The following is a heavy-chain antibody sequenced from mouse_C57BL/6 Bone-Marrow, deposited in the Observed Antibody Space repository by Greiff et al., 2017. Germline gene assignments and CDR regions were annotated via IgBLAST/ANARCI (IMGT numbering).Heavy chain of an antibody. J-gene: IGHJ1*03. D-gene: IGHD2-4*01. CDR1: GFTFSSYA. CDR2: ISAGGSYT. V-gene: IGHV5-4*01. CDR3: ARGVYYDDDGYFDV. Sequence: EVQVVESGGGLVKPGGSLKLSCAASGFTFSSYAMSWVRQTPEKRLEWVATISAGGSYTYYPDNVKGRFTISRDNAKNTLYLQLSHLKSEDTAMYYCARGVYYDDDGYFDVWGTGTTVTVSS.